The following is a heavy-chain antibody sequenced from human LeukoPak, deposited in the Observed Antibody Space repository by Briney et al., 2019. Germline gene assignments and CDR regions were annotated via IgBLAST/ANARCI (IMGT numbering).Heavy chain of an antibody. CDR2: SSWDDNTE. D-gene: IGHD1-14*01. CDR1: GFTFSSYS. J-gene: IGHJ3*02. Sequence: GGSLRLSCAASGFTFSSYSMNWVRQAPGKGLEWVSISSWDDNTEYYADSVKGRFTISRDNSKTSLYLQMNSLRTEDTAVYYCGKGPRRCTGCDGFDILGQGTMVTVSS. CDR3: GKGPRRCTGCDGFDI. V-gene: IGHV3-43*01.